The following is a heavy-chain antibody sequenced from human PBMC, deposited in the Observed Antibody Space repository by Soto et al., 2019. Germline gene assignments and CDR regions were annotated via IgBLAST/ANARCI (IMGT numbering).Heavy chain of an antibody. V-gene: IGHV3-43*01. J-gene: IGHJ4*02. CDR3: VKNLSGADDYVEFDY. Sequence: EVQLVQSGGVVVQPGGSLRLSCAASGFTYDEYTMHWVRQAPGKGLEWVSLISWDGTRTYYAASVKGRCTISRDNSKNSLYLQMSGLRTEDTAVYYCVKNLSGADDYVEFDYWGQGTLVTASS. CDR2: ISWDGTRT. D-gene: IGHD4-17*01. CDR1: GFTYDEYT.